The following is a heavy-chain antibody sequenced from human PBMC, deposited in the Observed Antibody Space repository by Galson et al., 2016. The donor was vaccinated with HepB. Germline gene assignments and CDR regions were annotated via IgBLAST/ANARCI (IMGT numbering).Heavy chain of an antibody. Sequence: SETLSLTCPVSGASVSTGTYYWSWIRQPPGKRLEWIGHIYFSGSTKYNPSLMSRVTISLDTSKNEFSLKLRSVTAADTAMYYLARDTGLDAFHIWGQGTMVTVSS. CDR3: ARDTGLDAFHI. V-gene: IGHV4-61*01. D-gene: IGHD1-14*01. CDR1: GASVSTGTYY. CDR2: IYFSGST. J-gene: IGHJ3*02.